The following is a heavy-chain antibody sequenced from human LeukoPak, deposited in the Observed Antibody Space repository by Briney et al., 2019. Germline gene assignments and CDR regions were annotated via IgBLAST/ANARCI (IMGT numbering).Heavy chain of an antibody. J-gene: IGHJ4*02. V-gene: IGHV3-23*01. CDR1: GFTFSSYA. D-gene: IGHD3-22*01. CDR3: ANSGDYYDSSGYPD. CDR2: ISGSGGST. Sequence: GGSLRLSCAASGFTFSSYAMSWVRQAPGKGLEWVSAISGSGGSTYYADSVKGRFTISRDNSKNTLYLQMNSLRAEDTAVYYCANSGDYYDSSGYPDWGQGTLVTVPS.